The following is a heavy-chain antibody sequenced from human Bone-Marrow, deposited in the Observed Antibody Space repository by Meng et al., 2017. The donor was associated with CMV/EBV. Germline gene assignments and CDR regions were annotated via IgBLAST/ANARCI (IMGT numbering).Heavy chain of an antibody. Sequence: VYGGSFSGYYWSWTRQPPGKGLEWIGEINHSGSTNYNPSLKSRVTISVDTSKNQFSLKLSSVTAADTAVYYCAVSSIVVVVAAYDYWGQGTLVTVSS. D-gene: IGHD2-15*01. CDR1: GGSFSGYY. CDR2: INHSGST. V-gene: IGHV4-34*01. J-gene: IGHJ4*02. CDR3: AVSSIVVVVAAYDY.